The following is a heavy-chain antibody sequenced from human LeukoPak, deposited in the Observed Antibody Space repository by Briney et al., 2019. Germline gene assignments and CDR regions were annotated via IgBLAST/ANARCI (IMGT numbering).Heavy chain of an antibody. CDR3: TLLWCSSGVDY. V-gene: IGHV3-74*01. CDR2: IVHDGTGT. J-gene: IGHJ4*02. D-gene: IGHD6-19*01. Sequence: GGSLRLSCAASGFTFSSYWMHWVRQAPGRGLVWVSRIVHDGTGTSYADSVRGRFTVSRDNANNTLYLQMISLRAEDTAVYYCTLLWCSSGVDYWGQGTLVTVSS. CDR1: GFTFSSYW.